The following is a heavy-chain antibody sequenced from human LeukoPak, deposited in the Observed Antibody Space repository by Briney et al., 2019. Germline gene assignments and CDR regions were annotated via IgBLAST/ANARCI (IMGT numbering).Heavy chain of an antibody. CDR1: GYIFTSYW. J-gene: IGHJ4*02. Sequence: GESLKISCKGSGYIFTSYWITWVRQVPGKGLEWMGMIDPTDSYTNYSPSFQGHVTISTDKSISTAYLHWTSLKASDTAIYYCARRGRSSPNFDFWGQGTLVTVSS. D-gene: IGHD6-13*01. CDR2: IDPTDSYT. V-gene: IGHV5-10-1*01. CDR3: ARRGRSSPNFDF.